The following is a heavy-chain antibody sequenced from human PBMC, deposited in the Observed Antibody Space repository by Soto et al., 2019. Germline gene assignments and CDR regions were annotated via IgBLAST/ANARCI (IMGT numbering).Heavy chain of an antibody. V-gene: IGHV4-39*01. CDR2: IYYSGST. Sequence: PSETLSLTCTVSGGSISSSSYYWGWIRQPPGKGLEWIGSIYYSGSTYYNPSLKSRVTISVDTSKNQFSLKLSSVTAADTAVYYCARIRREGMDDFWSGYYYYFDYWGQGTLVTVSS. D-gene: IGHD3-3*01. CDR3: ARIRREGMDDFWSGYYYYFDY. CDR1: GGSISSSSYY. J-gene: IGHJ4*02.